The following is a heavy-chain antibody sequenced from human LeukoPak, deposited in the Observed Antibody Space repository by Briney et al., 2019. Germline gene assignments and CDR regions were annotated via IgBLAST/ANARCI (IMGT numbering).Heavy chain of an antibody. D-gene: IGHD6-19*01. J-gene: IGHJ4*02. CDR3: ARSLSSAWYVYDY. CDR1: DGSISSDY. V-gene: IGHV4-59*13. CDR2: IYHSGST. Sequence: KPSETLSLTCTVSDGSISSDYWSWIRQPPGKGLEWVGYIYHSGSTNYNPSLKSRVTVLVDTSKNQFSLKLNSVTAADTAVYYCARSLSSAWYVYDYWGQGTLVTVSS.